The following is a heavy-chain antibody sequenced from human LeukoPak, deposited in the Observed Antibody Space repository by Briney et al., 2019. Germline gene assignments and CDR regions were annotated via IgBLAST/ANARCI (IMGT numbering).Heavy chain of an antibody. J-gene: IGHJ3*02. V-gene: IGHV3-7*01. CDR3: ARDLGVDAVGRSRVQLWSHDAFDI. Sequence: GGSPRPSCVAPGFTFSRHWVTWVRPAPREGVGWGAHIKQGGREKNYVDSVKGRFTISRDNAKNSLYLQMNSLRAEDTAVYYCARDLGVDAVGRSRVQLWSHDAFDIWGQGTMVTVSS. CDR2: IKQGGREK. D-gene: IGHD5-18*01. CDR1: GFTFSRHW.